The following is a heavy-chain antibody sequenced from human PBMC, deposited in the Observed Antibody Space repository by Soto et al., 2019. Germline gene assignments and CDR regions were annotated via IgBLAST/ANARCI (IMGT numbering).Heavy chain of an antibody. D-gene: IGHD3-3*01. CDR3: AREDPWSANADDMDV. CDR2: ISSSSGTI. Sequence: EVQLVESGGGLVQPGGSLRLSCVASGFTFSSYSLNWVRQAPGKGLEWVSYISSSSGTIYYADSVKGRFTISRDNAENSLYLQMNSLRDDDTAVYYCAREDPWSANADDMDVWGQGTRVTVSS. CDR1: GFTFSSYS. J-gene: IGHJ6*02. V-gene: IGHV3-48*02.